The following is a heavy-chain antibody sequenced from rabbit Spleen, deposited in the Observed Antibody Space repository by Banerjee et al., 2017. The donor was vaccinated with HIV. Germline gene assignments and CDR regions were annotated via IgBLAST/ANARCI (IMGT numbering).Heavy chain of an antibody. D-gene: IGHD1-1*01. V-gene: IGHV1S43*01. J-gene: IGHJ6*01. CDR3: ARDTSSSFSSYGMDL. Sequence: QQQLEESGGGLVKPGGTLTLTCKASGIDFSSYYYMCWVRQAPGKGLEWIACIYISGGSAFYASWAKGRSTISRTSSTTVTLQMTSLTAADTATYFCARDTSSSFSSYGMDLWGPGTLVTVS. CDR1: GIDFSSYYY. CDR2: IYISGGSA.